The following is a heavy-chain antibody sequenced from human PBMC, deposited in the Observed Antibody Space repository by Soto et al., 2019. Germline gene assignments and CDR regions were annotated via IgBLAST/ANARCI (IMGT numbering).Heavy chain of an antibody. CDR1: GASISVHSYY. D-gene: IGHD1-20*01. J-gene: IGHJ5*02. Sequence: SETLSLTCTVSGASISVHSYYWTWIRQPPGKGLEWIGSSYYSWTTYFNPSLKSRATISVDTSKNQFSLRLTSVTAADTAIYYCTRQYNWNDNYFDPWGPGALVTVS. CDR3: TRQYNWNDNYFDP. CDR2: SYYSWTT. V-gene: IGHV4-39*01.